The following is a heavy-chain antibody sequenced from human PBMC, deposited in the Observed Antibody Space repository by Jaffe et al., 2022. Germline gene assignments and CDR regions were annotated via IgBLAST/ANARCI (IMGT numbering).Heavy chain of an antibody. V-gene: IGHV4-34*01. J-gene: IGHJ3*02. D-gene: IGHD6-19*01. CDR3: ARERTYSSGWYAPVQRDAFDI. Sequence: QVQLQQWGAGLLKPSETLSLTCAVYGGSFSGYYWSWIRQPPGKGLEWIGEINHSGSTNYNPSLKSRVTISVDTSKNQFSLKLSSVTAADTAVYYCARERTYSSGWYAPVQRDAFDIWGQGTMVTVSS. CDR2: INHSGST. CDR1: GGSFSGYY.